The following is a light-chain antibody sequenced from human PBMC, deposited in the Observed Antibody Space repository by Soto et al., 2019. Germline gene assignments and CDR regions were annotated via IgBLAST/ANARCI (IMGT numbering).Light chain of an antibody. CDR3: RSYTASITGVG. CDR1: SSDVGGYNY. J-gene: IGLJ2*01. CDR2: EVS. V-gene: IGLV2-14*01. Sequence: QSALTQPASVSGSPGQSITISCTGTSSDVGGYNYVSWYQQHPGKAPQLLIYEVSNRPSGVSNRFSGSKSGNTASLTISGLQAEDEADYYCRSYTASITGVGFGGGTQLTVL.